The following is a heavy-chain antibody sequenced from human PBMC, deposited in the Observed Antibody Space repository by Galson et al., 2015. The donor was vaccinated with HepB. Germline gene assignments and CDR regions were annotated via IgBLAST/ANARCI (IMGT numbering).Heavy chain of an antibody. V-gene: IGHV1-69*13. CDR3: AKSGVVPAAFFYYYGLDV. CDR2: IIPMYRTT. CDR1: GGTFSSYS. J-gene: IGHJ6*02. D-gene: IGHD3-10*01. Sequence: SVKVSCKASGGTFSSYSITWVRQAPGQGLEWMGGIIPMYRTTNYARKFQGRIMITADEATSTAHMELSSLRAEDTAVYYCAKSGVVPAAFFYYYGLDVWGQGTTVSVSS.